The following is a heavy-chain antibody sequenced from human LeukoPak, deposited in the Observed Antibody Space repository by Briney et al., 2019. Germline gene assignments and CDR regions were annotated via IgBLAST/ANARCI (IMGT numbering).Heavy chain of an antibody. CDR3: ARDNSGGSAWWFDH. D-gene: IGHD2-15*01. CDR1: GFTFSKYY. V-gene: IGHV1-46*01. Sequence: ASVKVSCKAFGFTFSKYYMHWVRQAPGQGLEWMGIINPGGDRTTNAQKFQGRVTMTRDTSTSTVYMELSSLRSEDTAVYFCARDNSGGSAWWFDHWGQGTLVTVSS. CDR2: INPGGDRT. J-gene: IGHJ5*02.